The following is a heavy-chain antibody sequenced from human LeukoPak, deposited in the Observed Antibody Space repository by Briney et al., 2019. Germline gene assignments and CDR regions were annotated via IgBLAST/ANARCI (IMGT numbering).Heavy chain of an antibody. V-gene: IGHV3-7*01. CDR2: IKEDGSEK. CDR3: ARGHWFDP. J-gene: IGHJ5*02. Sequence: GGSLRLSCAASGFTFSTYWMSWVRQAPGKGLEWVANIKEDGSEKYYGDSVKGRFTISRDNAKNSLYLQMNSLRAGDTAVYYCARGHWFDPWGQGTLVTVSS. CDR1: GFTFSTYW.